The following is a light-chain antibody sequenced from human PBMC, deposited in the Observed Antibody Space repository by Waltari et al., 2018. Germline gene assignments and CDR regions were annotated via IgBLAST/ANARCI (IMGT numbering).Light chain of an antibody. V-gene: IGKV3-20*01. J-gene: IGKJ1*01. CDR1: QSLSSIY. Sequence: EIVLTQSPGTLSLSQGERATLSCRASQSLSSIYLAWYQQKPGQAPRLLIYGTSSRATGIPDRFSGSGSGTDFTLTISRLEAEDFAVYYCQQFDSSPGTFGQGTKVEIK. CDR2: GTS. CDR3: QQFDSSPGT.